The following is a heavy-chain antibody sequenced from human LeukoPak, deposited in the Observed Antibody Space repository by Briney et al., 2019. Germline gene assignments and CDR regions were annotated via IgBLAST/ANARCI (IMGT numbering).Heavy chain of an antibody. CDR2: INHSGRT. CDR1: GYSISSGYY. D-gene: IGHD3-22*01. V-gene: IGHV4-38-2*01. Sequence: SETLSLTCDVCGYSISSGYYWGWIRQPPGKGLEWIGSINHSGRTYYNPSLKSRVTISVDTSKNQFSLRLSSVTAADTAVYSCARGIRNYYDSSAYFDYWGQGTLVTASS. CDR3: ARGIRNYYDSSAYFDY. J-gene: IGHJ4*02.